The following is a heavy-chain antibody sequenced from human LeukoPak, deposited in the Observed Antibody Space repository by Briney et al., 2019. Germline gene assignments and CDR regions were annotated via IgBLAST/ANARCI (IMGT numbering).Heavy chain of an antibody. CDR3: AKRVFALDDAFDI. CDR2: ISGSGGSA. Sequence: GGSLRLSCAASGFTFSSYGMGWVRQAPGKGLEWVSSISGSGGSAYYADSVKGRFTISRDNSKNTLYLQMNSLRAEDTAVYYCAKRVFALDDAFDIWGQGTMVTVSS. D-gene: IGHD6-13*01. CDR1: GFTFSSYG. J-gene: IGHJ3*02. V-gene: IGHV3-23*01.